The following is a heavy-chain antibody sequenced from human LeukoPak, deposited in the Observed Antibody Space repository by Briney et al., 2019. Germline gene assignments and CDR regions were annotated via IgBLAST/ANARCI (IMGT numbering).Heavy chain of an antibody. J-gene: IGHJ5*02. Sequence: SVNVSCKASGGTFSSYAISWVRQAPGQGLEWMGGIIPIFGAANYAQKFQGRVTITTDESTSTAYMELSSLRSEDTAVYYCARGPSIVVVPAAYNWFDPWGQGTLVTVSS. V-gene: IGHV1-69*05. D-gene: IGHD2-2*01. CDR3: ARGPSIVVVPAAYNWFDP. CDR2: IIPIFGAA. CDR1: GGTFSSYA.